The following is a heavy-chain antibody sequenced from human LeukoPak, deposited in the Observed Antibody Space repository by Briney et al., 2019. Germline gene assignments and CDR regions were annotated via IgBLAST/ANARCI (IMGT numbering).Heavy chain of an antibody. CDR1: GGSISSYY. Sequence: PSETLSLTCTVSGGSISSYYWSWIRQPPGKGLEWIGYIYYSGDTNYNPSLKSRVTISIDTSKNQFSLKLNSVTAAGTAVYYCARPDTGWRYPFDYWGQGTLVTVSS. V-gene: IGHV4-59*08. CDR2: IYYSGDT. D-gene: IGHD6-19*01. CDR3: ARPDTGWRYPFDY. J-gene: IGHJ4*02.